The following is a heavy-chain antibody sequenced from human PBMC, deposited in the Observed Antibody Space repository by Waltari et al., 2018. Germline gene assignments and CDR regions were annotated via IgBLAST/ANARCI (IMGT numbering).Heavy chain of an antibody. J-gene: IGHJ4*02. V-gene: IGHV3-43D*03. CDR3: AKDSRGYSGWVDY. CDR2: ISWEGSTT. CDR1: VLTFDYYT. D-gene: IGHD6-19*01. Sequence: EVQLVESGGFVVQPGGSLKLSCADSVLTFDYYTMHWVRQAPGKGLEWVSLISWEGSTTSYADSVKGRFTISRDNSKNSLYLQMNSLRAEDNALYYCAKDSRGYSGWVDYWGQGTLVTVSS.